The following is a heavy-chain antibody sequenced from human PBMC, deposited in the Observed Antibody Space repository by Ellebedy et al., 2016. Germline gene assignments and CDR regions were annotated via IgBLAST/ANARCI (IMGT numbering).Heavy chain of an antibody. Sequence: ETLSLTCAASGFIVSSNYMSWVRQAPGKGLEWVSVIYAGGTIFYADSVKGRFTISRDDFKNTLYLQMNRLRAEDTAMYYCARERQGATEHGLDVWGQGTTVTVSS. D-gene: IGHD1-1*01. CDR1: GFIVSSNY. CDR3: ARERQGATEHGLDV. J-gene: IGHJ6*02. CDR2: IYAGGTI. V-gene: IGHV3-66*01.